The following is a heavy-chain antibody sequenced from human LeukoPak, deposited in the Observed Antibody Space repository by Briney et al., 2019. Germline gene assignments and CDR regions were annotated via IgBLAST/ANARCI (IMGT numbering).Heavy chain of an antibody. Sequence: GGSLRLSCAASGFTFSRYWMSWVRQAPGKGPEWVANIKQDGSEKYYVDSVKGRFTISRDNGRTSLSLQMNSLRADDTAVYYCARWEQPFDYWGQGTLVTVSS. J-gene: IGHJ4*02. D-gene: IGHD1-26*01. CDR3: ARWEQPFDY. CDR2: IKQDGSEK. CDR1: GFTFSRYW. V-gene: IGHV3-7*01.